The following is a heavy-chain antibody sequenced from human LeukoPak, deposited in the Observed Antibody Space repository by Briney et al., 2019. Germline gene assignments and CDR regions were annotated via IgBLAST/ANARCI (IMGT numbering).Heavy chain of an antibody. CDR2: ISSSSSYI. Sequence: GGSLRLSCAASGFTFSSYSMNWVRLAPGKGLEWVSSISSSSSYIYYADSVKGRFTISRDNAKNSLYLQMNSLRAEDTAVYYCARDILEANWFDPWGQGTLVTVSS. CDR3: ARDILEANWFDP. CDR1: GFTFSSYS. V-gene: IGHV3-21*01. D-gene: IGHD3-3*01. J-gene: IGHJ5*02.